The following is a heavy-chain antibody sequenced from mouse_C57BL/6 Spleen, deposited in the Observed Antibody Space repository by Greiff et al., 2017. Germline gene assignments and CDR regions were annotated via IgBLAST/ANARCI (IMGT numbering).Heavy chain of an antibody. J-gene: IGHJ1*03. CDR1: GFTFSSYA. Sequence: DVKLQESGEGLVKPGGSLKLSCAASGFTFSSYAMSWVRQTPEKRLEWVAYISSGGDYIYYADTVKGRFTISRDNARNTLYLQMSSLKSEDTAMYYCTRDGSSYWYFDVWGTGTTVTVSS. CDR3: TRDGSSYWYFDV. V-gene: IGHV5-9-1*02. D-gene: IGHD1-1*01. CDR2: ISSGGDYI.